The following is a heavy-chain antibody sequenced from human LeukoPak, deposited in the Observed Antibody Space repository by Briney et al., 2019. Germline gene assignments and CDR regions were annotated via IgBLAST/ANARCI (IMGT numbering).Heavy chain of an antibody. CDR2: IYYSGST. V-gene: IGHV4-59*01. CDR3: ARDNSGYYYYYMDV. Sequence: PSETLSLTCTVSGGSISSYYWSWIRQPPGKGLEWIGYIYYSGSTNYNPSLKSRVTISVDTSKNQSSLKLSSVTAADTAVYYCARDNSGYYYYYMDVWGKGTTVTVSS. J-gene: IGHJ6*03. D-gene: IGHD4-23*01. CDR1: GGSISSYY.